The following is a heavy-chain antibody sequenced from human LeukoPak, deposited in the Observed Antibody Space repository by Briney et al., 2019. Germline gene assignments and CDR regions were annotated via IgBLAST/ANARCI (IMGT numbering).Heavy chain of an antibody. CDR3: ARDVAAGTFDY. D-gene: IGHD6-13*01. J-gene: IGHJ4*02. CDR2: VNADGGNT. Sequence: GGSLSLSCAASGFTFDNYRMSWVRQAPGKGLEWVWTVNADGGNTYYADSVKGRFTISRDNAKNSLYLQMNSLRAEDTAVYYCARDVAAGTFDYWGQGTLVTVSS. CDR1: GFTFDNYR. V-gene: IGHV3-23*01.